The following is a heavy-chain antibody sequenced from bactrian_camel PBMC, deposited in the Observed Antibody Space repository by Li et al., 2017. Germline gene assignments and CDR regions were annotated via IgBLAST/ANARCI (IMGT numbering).Heavy chain of an antibody. V-gene: IGHV3S40*01. J-gene: IGHJ6*01. Sequence: VQLVESGGGSVQTGGSLTIACTASEYTLSNNVVAWFRQLPGKEREGVAAIRTGGGPTFYADSVKGRFTVSRDDAKNTVYLEMTSLKPEDTAMYYCAADGRPWFCSGARWPGHTEFGYWGQGTQVTVS. CDR3: AADGRPWFCSGARWPGHTEFGY. D-gene: IGHD2*01. CDR2: IRTGGGPT. CDR1: EYTLSNNV.